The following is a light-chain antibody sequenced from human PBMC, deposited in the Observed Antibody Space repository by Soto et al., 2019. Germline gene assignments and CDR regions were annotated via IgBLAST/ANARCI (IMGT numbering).Light chain of an antibody. V-gene: IGKV3D-15*01. CDR1: QSVDSK. CDR3: QQYYVWNT. CDR2: DAS. J-gene: IGKJ4*01. Sequence: EIGLTQFPSTLAVSPGERAIFSCRASQSVDSKLAWYQQKLGQAPRLLIYDASTRATGIPARFSGSGSGTEFTLTISSLQSEDFAIYYCQQYYVWNTFGGGTKV.